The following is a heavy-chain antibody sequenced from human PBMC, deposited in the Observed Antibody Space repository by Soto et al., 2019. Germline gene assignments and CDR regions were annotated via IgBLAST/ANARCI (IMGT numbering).Heavy chain of an antibody. J-gene: IGHJ4*02. CDR2: IYPGDSDT. CDR3: ARYRDPYVSGSPAPSFDY. V-gene: IGHV5-51*01. D-gene: IGHD3-16*01. Sequence: GESLKISCKGPGYSFTSYWIGWVRQMPGKGLEWMGIIYPGDSDTRYSPFFQGEVNISPDKSISTAYLQWSSLKASDTAMYSCARYRDPYVSGSPAPSFDYWRQGTLVTVSS. CDR1: GYSFTSYW.